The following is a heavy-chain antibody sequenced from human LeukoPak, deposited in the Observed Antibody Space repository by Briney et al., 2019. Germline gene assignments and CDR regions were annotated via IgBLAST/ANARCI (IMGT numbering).Heavy chain of an antibody. CDR1: GYTLTELS. CDR3: ATDHRYSYGYETDY. Sequence: ASVKVSCKVSGYTLTELSMHWVRQAPGKGLEWMGGFDPEDGETIYAQKFQGRVTMTEDTSTDTAYMELSSLRSEDTAVYYCATDHRYSYGYETDYWGQGTLVTVSS. CDR2: FDPEDGET. D-gene: IGHD5-18*01. V-gene: IGHV1-24*01. J-gene: IGHJ4*02.